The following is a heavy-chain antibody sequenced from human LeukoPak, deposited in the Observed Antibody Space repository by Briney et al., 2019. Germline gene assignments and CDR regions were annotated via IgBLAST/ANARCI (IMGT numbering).Heavy chain of an antibody. J-gene: IGHJ1*01. D-gene: IGHD5-24*01. CDR3: AKDTGRDGYNYPIGFQH. Sequence: GGSLRLSCAASGFTFDDYAMDWVRQAPGKGLEWVSLISWDGGSTYYADSVKGRFTISRDNSKNSLYLQMNSLRTEDTALYYCAKDTGRDGYNYPIGFQHWGQGTLVTVSS. CDR2: ISWDGGST. CDR1: GFTFDDYA. V-gene: IGHV3-43*01.